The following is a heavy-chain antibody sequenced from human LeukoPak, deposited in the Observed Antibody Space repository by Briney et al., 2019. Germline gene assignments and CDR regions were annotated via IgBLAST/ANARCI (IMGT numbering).Heavy chain of an antibody. CDR3: ATGDSGSYYY. CDR2: IYTSGST. V-gene: IGHV4-61*02. CDR1: GGSISSGSYY. J-gene: IGHJ4*02. Sequence: PSQTLSLXCTVSGGSISSGSYYWSWIRQPAEKGLEWIGRIYTSGSTNYNPSLKSRVTISVDTSKNQFSLKLSSVTAADTAVYYCATGDSGSYYYWGQGTLVTVSS. D-gene: IGHD1-26*01.